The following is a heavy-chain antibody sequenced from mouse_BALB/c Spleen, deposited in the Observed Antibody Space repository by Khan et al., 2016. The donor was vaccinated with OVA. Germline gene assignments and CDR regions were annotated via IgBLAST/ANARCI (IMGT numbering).Heavy chain of an antibody. CDR1: GYTFTSYY. D-gene: IGHD2-1*01. J-gene: IGHJ3*01. V-gene: IGHV1-53*01. Sequence: QVQLQQPGAELGKPGASVKISCKASGYTFTSYYLYWVKQRPGQGLEWFGRINPSNGVSHFNEKFKTKATLTVDKSSSTAYMQLNGLTSEDSAVYCCARSGYGNPFAYWGQGTLVTVST. CDR2: INPSNGVS. CDR3: ARSGYGNPFAY.